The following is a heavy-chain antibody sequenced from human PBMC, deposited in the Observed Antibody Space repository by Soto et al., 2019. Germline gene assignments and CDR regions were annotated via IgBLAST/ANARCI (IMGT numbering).Heavy chain of an antibody. CDR2: ISYDGSNK. J-gene: IGHJ4*02. CDR1: GFTFSSYA. V-gene: IGHV3-30-3*01. Sequence: GGSLRLSCAAPGFTFSSYAMHWVRQAPGKGLEWVAVISYDGSNKYYADSVKGRFTISRDNSKNTLYLQMNSLRAEDTAVYYCARGYYDSSGYYWRYYFDYWGQGTLVTVSS. CDR3: ARGYYDSSGYYWRYYFDY. D-gene: IGHD3-22*01.